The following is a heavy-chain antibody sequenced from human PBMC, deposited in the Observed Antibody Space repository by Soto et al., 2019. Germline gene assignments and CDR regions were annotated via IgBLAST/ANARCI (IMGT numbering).Heavy chain of an antibody. V-gene: IGHV3-30*18. J-gene: IGHJ4*02. D-gene: IGHD1-1*01. CDR1: GFTFSTYG. Sequence: HVQLVESGGGVVQPGRSLRLSCAASGFTFSTYGMHWVRQAPGKGLEWVAVISYDGNNKYYADSVKGRFTSSRDSSENTLYLQMNSLRAEDTAVYYCAKSVYNWNDGFFDYWGQGTLVTVSS. CDR2: ISYDGNNK. CDR3: AKSVYNWNDGFFDY.